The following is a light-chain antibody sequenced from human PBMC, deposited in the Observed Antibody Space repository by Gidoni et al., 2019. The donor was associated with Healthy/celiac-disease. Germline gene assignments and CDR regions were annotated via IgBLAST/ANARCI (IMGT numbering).Light chain of an antibody. CDR1: PSVSSY. V-gene: IGKV3-11*01. CDR3: QQRSNGYT. Sequence: EIVLTQSPATLSLSPGERATLSCRASPSVSSYLAWYQQTPGQAPRLLIYDASNRATGIPARFSGSGSGTDFTLTISSLEPEDFAVYYCQQRSNGYTFGQGTKLEIK. CDR2: DAS. J-gene: IGKJ2*01.